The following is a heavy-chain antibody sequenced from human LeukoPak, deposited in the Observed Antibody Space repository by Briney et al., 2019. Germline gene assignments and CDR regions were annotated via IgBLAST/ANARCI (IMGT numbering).Heavy chain of an antibody. V-gene: IGHV1-46*01. CDR2: IDPDGGNT. CDR3: ARVRGFGELLQRGALRYFYMDV. CDR1: GYTFTDSY. J-gene: IGHJ6*03. Sequence: ASVKVSCKASGYTFTDSYVHWVRQAPGQVLEWMGLIDPDGGNTNYAQNFQGRVTLTRDTSTSTLYMELSSLRSEDTAIYYCARVRGFGELLQRGALRYFYMDVWGKGTTVTISS. D-gene: IGHD3-10*01.